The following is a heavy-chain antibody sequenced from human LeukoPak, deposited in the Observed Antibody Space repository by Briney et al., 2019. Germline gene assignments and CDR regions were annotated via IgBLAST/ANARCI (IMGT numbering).Heavy chain of an antibody. V-gene: IGHV4-30-4*08. CDR3: ARERLVRGLDI. CDR1: GGSISSGDYY. CDR2: TYYSGST. D-gene: IGHD3-9*01. J-gene: IGHJ3*02. Sequence: SETLSLTCTVSGGSISSGDYYWSWIRQPPGKGLEWIGYTYYSGSTYYNPSLKSRVTISVDTSKNQFSLKLSSVTAADTAVYYYARERLVRGLDIWGQGTMVTVSS.